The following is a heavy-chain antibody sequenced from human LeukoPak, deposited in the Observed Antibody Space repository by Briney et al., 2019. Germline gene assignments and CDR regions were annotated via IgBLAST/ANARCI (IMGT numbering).Heavy chain of an antibody. Sequence: GGSLRLSCSASGFTFSSYAMHWVRQAPGKGLEYVSAISSNGINTYYADSVKGRFTISRDNSKGTLDPQMSSLRVEDTAVYYCVKDHDRNWNDKGYFDYWGQGTLVTVSS. CDR1: GFTFSSYA. CDR3: VKDHDRNWNDKGYFDY. CDR2: ISSNGINT. J-gene: IGHJ4*02. D-gene: IGHD1-1*01. V-gene: IGHV3-64D*09.